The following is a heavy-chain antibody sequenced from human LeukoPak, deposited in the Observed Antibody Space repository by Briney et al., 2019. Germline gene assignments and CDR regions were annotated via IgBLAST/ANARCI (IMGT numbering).Heavy chain of an antibody. CDR1: GFTFSSYS. CDR2: ISSSSSYI. D-gene: IGHD3-22*01. CDR3: AGETSPYYYDSSAVNY. Sequence: GGSLRLSCAASGFTFSSYSMNWVRQAPGKGLEWVSSISSSSSYIYYADSVKGRFTISRDNAKNSLYLQMNSLRAEDTAVYYCAGETSPYYYDSSAVNYWGQGTLVTVSS. J-gene: IGHJ4*02. V-gene: IGHV3-21*01.